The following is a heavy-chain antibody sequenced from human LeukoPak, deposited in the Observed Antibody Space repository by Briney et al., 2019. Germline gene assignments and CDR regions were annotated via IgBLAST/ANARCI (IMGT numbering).Heavy chain of an antibody. J-gene: IGHJ5*02. V-gene: IGHV3-30*18. CDR3: AKGDLYYDILTGSPFDP. CDR1: GFTFSSYG. D-gene: IGHD3-9*01. Sequence: PGRSLRLSCAASGFTFSSYGMHWVRQAPGEGLEWVAVISYDGSNKYYADSVKGRFTISRDNSKNTLYLQMNSLRAEDTAVYYCAKGDLYYDILTGSPFDPWGQGTLVTVSS. CDR2: ISYDGSNK.